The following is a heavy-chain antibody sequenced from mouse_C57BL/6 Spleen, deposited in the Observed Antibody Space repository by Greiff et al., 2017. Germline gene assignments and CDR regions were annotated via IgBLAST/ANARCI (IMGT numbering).Heavy chain of an antibody. CDR2: IDPSDSYT. D-gene: IGHD1-1*01. CDR3: ARLRY. CDR1: GYTFTSYW. V-gene: IGHV1-50*01. Sequence: QVQLQQPGAELVKPGASVKLSCKASGYTFTSYWMQWVKQRPGQGLEWIGEIDPSDSYTNYNQKFKGKATLTVDTSSSTAYMQLSSLTSEDSAVYYCARLRYWGQGTTLTVSS. J-gene: IGHJ2*01.